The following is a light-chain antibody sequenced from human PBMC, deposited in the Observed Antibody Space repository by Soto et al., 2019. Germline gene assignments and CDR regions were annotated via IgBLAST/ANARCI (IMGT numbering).Light chain of an antibody. CDR1: QSVRSF. CDR2: DAS. J-gene: IGKJ4*01. Sequence: EIVLTQSPATLSLSPGERATLSCRASQSVRSFLAWYQQKPGQAPRLLFYDASNRATGIPARFSGSGSGTDFTLTISSLEPEDFAVYYCQHRSDWPLTFGGGTKVEIK. CDR3: QHRSDWPLT. V-gene: IGKV3-11*01.